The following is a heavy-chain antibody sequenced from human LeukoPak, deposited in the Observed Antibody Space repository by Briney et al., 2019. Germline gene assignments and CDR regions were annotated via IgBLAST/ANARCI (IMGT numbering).Heavy chain of an antibody. Sequence: GGSLRISCAASGFTFSTCTMSWVRQAPGKGPEWVSAISDSGRNTYYVDSVKGRFTVSRDNSKNTLYLQLNSLRPEDTAVYYCAKELIVAPPAPVGFEYWGQGTLVTVSS. CDR1: GFTFSTCT. CDR3: AKELIVAPPAPVGFEY. D-gene: IGHD2-21*01. V-gene: IGHV3-23*01. J-gene: IGHJ4*02. CDR2: ISDSGRNT.